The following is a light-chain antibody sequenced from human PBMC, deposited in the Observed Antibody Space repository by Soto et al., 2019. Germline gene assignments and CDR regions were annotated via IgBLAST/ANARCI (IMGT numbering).Light chain of an antibody. J-gene: IGKJ5*01. CDR2: GAS. V-gene: IGKV3-15*01. CDR1: QNFISSH. Sequence: PGERATLSCWASQNFISSHLAWYQQKPGQAPRMLIYGASSRATGIPARFSGSGSETDFTLTISSLQSEDSAVYYCQQYHNWPPITFGQGRRLEIK. CDR3: QQYHNWPPIT.